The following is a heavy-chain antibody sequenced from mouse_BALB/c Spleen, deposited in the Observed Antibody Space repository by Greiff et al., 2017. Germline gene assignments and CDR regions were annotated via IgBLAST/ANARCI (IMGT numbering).Heavy chain of an antibody. Sequence: EVMLVESGGGLVKPGGSLKLSCAASGFTFSYYYMYWVRQTPEKRLEWVATISDGGSYTYYPDSVKGRFTISRDNAKNNLYLQMSSLKSEDTAMYYCARGPYYYGSSYWYFDVWGAGTTVTVSS. CDR3: ARGPYYYGSSYWYFDV. D-gene: IGHD1-1*01. V-gene: IGHV5-4*02. CDR2: ISDGGSYT. J-gene: IGHJ1*01. CDR1: GFTFSYYY.